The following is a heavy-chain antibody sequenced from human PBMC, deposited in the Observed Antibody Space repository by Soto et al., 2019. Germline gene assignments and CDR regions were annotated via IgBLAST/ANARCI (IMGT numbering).Heavy chain of an antibody. D-gene: IGHD3-9*01. CDR3: ARGLVIRPYYYHGMDV. CDR2: ISSIGST. V-gene: IGHV4-30-4*01. CDR1: GGSISSGDYF. Sequence: QVQLQESGPGLVKPSQTLSLTCPVSGGSISSGDYFWSWIRQSPGTGLEWIGSISSIGSTYYNPSLKSRVSVSRDTSKNQFSLKLSSVTTTDTAVYYCARGLVIRPYYYHGMDVWGQGTTVTVSS. J-gene: IGHJ6*02.